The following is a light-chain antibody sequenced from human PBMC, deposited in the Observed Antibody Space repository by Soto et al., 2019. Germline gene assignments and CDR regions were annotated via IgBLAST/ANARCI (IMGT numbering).Light chain of an antibody. J-gene: IGKJ2*01. CDR2: GAS. CDR3: QQYGSSSYT. V-gene: IGKV3-20*01. Sequence: IVLTQSPGTLSLSPGERATLSCRASQSVSSTYLAWYQQNPGQAPRLLIYGASSRATGIPDRFSGSGSGTDFTRTISRLEPEDFAVYFWQQYGSSSYTFGQGTKLEIK. CDR1: QSVSSTY.